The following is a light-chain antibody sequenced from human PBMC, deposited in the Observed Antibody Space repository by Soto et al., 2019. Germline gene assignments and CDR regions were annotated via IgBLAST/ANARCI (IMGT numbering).Light chain of an antibody. CDR2: NVY. V-gene: IGLV2-14*03. CDR3: SPDPVTLTYG. J-gene: IGLJ1*01. CDR1: SSDVGAYNF. Sequence: QSVLSQPAPVSGSPGQSITISCTGTSSDVGAYNFVSWHQQHPGKAPTLMIYNVYDRPSGISYRFSGSNSGNTASLTISGLQGEYDSDYYGSPDPVTLTYGFGSGPK.